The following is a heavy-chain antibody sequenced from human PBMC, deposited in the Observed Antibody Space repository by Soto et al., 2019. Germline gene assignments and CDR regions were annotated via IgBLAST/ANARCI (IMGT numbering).Heavy chain of an antibody. CDR2: IYYSGST. D-gene: IGHD3-22*01. CDR1: GGSISSYY. V-gene: IGHV4-59*01. J-gene: IGHJ6*02. Sequence: SETLSLTCTVSGGSISSYYWSWIRQPPGKGLEWNGYIYYSGSTNYTPSLQSRVTISVDTSKNQFSLKLSYVTAADTAVYYCARGITMIPSPHGGMDVWVQVTTVTVSS. CDR3: ARGITMIPSPHGGMDV.